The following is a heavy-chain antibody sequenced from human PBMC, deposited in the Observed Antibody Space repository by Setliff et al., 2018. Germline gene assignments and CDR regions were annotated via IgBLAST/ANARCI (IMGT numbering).Heavy chain of an antibody. J-gene: IGHJ5*02. CDR2: IHASGST. CDR3: ARSGDYGSGRLSP. V-gene: IGHV4-59*10. D-gene: IGHD3-10*01. Sequence: NPSETLSLTCAVYGGSFSGYYWSWIRQPAGKGLEWIGRIHASGSTNYNPSLKSRVTISLDTSNNQFSLKLSSVTAAETAMYYCARSGDYGSGRLSPWGQGTLVTVSS. CDR1: GGSFSGYY.